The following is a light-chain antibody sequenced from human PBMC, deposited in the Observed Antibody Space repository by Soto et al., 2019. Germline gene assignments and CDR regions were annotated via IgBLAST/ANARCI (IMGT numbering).Light chain of an antibody. CDR3: SSYANSDTGV. J-gene: IGLJ3*02. CDR1: NSDVGVYNY. Sequence: QSALTQPASVSASPGQSITISCTGTNSDVGVYNYVSWYQQHPGKAPKLMIYEVSNRPSGVSNRFSGSKSGNTASLTISGLQAEDEADYYCSSYANSDTGVFGGGTKLTVL. V-gene: IGLV2-14*01. CDR2: EVS.